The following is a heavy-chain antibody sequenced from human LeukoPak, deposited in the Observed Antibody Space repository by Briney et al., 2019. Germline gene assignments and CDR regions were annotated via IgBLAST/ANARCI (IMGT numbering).Heavy chain of an antibody. V-gene: IGHV3-23*01. D-gene: IGHD3-10*01. CDR3: AKGDMVRGITVYYCMDV. J-gene: IGHJ6*03. CDR2: ISGSGGST. CDR1: GFTFSSYG. Sequence: GGSLRLSCADSGFTFSSYGMSWVRQAPGKGLEWVSAISGSGGSTYYAGSVKGRITISRDNSRNTLYLQMNSLRAEDTAVYYCAKGDMVRGITVYYCMDVWGKGTTVTVSS.